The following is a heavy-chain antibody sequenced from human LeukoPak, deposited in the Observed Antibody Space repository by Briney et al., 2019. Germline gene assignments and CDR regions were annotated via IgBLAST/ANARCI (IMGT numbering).Heavy chain of an antibody. CDR3: ARGDIVVVPASLWFDP. Sequence: GASVKVSCKASGYTFTGYYMHWVRQAPGQGLAWMGWINPNSGGTNYAQKFQGRVTMTRDTSISTAYMELSRLRSVDTAVYYCARGDIVVVPASLWFDPWGQGTLVTVSS. CDR2: INPNSGGT. CDR1: GYTFTGYY. J-gene: IGHJ5*02. V-gene: IGHV1-2*02. D-gene: IGHD2-2*01.